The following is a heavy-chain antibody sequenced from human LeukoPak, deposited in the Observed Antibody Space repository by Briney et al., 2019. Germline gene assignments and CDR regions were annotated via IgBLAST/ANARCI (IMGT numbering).Heavy chain of an antibody. CDR1: GFPFRSYW. D-gene: IGHD4-17*01. V-gene: IGHV3-7*01. J-gene: IGHJ4*02. Sequence: GGSLRLSCTASGFPFRSYWMSWVRQAPGKGPEWVANINEDGGEKYYADAVKDRFTISRDNARNSLYVQMNNLRAEDTAVYYCARTSGDPFDYWGQGILVAVS. CDR3: ARTSGDPFDY. CDR2: INEDGGEK.